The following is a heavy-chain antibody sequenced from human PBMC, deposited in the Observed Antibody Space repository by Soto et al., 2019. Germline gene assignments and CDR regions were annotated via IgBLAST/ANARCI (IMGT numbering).Heavy chain of an antibody. Sequence: GGSLRLSCAASGFTFSSYSMSWVRQAPGKGLVWVSPINRDGGSTTYADSVKGRFTISRHNSKNTLYLQMNSLRAEDTAVYYSERDSRRWSSYAHAFDISAQETMFTVSS. J-gene: IGHJ3*02. D-gene: IGHD3-3*01. CDR3: ERDSRRWSSYAHAFDI. CDR1: GFTFSSYS. CDR2: INRDGGST. V-gene: IGHV3-74*01.